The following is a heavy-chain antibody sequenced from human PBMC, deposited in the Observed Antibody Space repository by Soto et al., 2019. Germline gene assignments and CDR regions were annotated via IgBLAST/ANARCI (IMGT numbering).Heavy chain of an antibody. CDR1: GYRFPSYW. V-gene: IGHV5-51*01. J-gene: IGHJ4*02. CDR3: ARSLMAWHFDD. D-gene: IGHD3-10*01. CDR2: IYPGDSDT. Sequence: PGGSLKISCKGSGYRFPSYWIGWVRQMPGKGLEWMGIIYPGDSDTRYSPSFQGQVTISADKSISTAYLQWSSLKASDTAMYYCARSLMAWHFDDWGQGPLVTVPS.